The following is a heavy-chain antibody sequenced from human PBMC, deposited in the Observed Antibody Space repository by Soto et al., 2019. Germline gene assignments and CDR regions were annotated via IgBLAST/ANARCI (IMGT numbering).Heavy chain of an antibody. D-gene: IGHD7-27*01. J-gene: IGHJ6*03. Sequence: ASVKVSCKVSGYTLTELSMHWVRQAPGKGLEWMGGFDPEDGETFYAQKFQDRVTMTEDTSTDTAYMELSSLRSEDTAVYYCATSGSNSDYNYMDVWGRGTTVTVSS. CDR3: ATSGSNSDYNYMDV. CDR2: FDPEDGET. V-gene: IGHV1-24*01. CDR1: GYTLTELS.